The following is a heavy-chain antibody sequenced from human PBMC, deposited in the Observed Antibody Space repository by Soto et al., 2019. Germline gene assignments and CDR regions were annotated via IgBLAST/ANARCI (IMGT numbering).Heavy chain of an antibody. V-gene: IGHV4-31*03. CDR2: IYYSGST. Sequence: SETLSLTCTVSGGSISSGGYYWSWIRQHPGKGLEWVGYIYYSGSTYYNPSLKSRVTISVETSKNQFSLKLSSVTAADTAVYYCAREPVPAAASFYYYYGMDVWGQGTTVTVSS. D-gene: IGHD2-2*01. CDR1: GGSISSGGYY. CDR3: AREPVPAAASFYYYYGMDV. J-gene: IGHJ6*02.